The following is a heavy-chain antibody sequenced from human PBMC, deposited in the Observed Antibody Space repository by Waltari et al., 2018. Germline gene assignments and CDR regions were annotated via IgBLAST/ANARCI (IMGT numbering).Heavy chain of an antibody. D-gene: IGHD1-26*01. V-gene: IGHV4-38-2*01. CDR1: GSFITSAYW. CDR3: AGHEWGLPGF. CDR2: IHYTGDT. Sequence: QVQLQESGPGLVKPSETLSLTCGVSGSFITSAYWWAWFRPPPGKGLEWIASIHYTGDTQYSPSLKSRVTISADKSKNEVSLRLTSVTAADTAVYYCAGHEWGLPGFWGQGTLVTVSS. J-gene: IGHJ4*02.